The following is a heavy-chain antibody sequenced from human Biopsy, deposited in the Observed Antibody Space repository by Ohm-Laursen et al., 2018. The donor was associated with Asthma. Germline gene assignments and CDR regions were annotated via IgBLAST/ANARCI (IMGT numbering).Heavy chain of an antibody. J-gene: IGHJ1*01. CDR1: GFTFGDYC. CDR3: ARTFHFWSPYHAEHYQL. Sequence: SLRLSCAAPGFTFGDYCMSWVRQVPGQGLEWVANIKHDGSEKNHVDSLKGRFTISRDNAKNLLFLQMNNLRAEDTAVYYCARTFHFWSPYHAEHYQLWGQGTLVTVSS. CDR2: IKHDGSEK. V-gene: IGHV3-7*01. D-gene: IGHD3-3*01.